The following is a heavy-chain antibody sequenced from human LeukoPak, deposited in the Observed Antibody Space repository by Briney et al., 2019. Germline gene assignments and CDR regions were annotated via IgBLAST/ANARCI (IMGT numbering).Heavy chain of an antibody. V-gene: IGHV4-59*08. CDR1: GGSISSYY. J-gene: IGHJ4*02. Sequence: SETLSLTCTVSGGSISSYYWSWIRQPLGKRLEWIGYIYYSGSTNYNPSLKSRVTISVDTSKNQFSLKLSSVTAADTAVYYCAKTEAYYYDSSGYYFDYWGQGTLVTVSS. CDR3: AKTEAYYYDSSGYYFDY. D-gene: IGHD3-22*01. CDR2: IYYSGST.